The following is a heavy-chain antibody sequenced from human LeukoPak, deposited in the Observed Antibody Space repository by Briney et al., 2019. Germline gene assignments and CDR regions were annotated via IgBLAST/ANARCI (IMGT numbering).Heavy chain of an antibody. CDR3: AREGITMVRGVNSSGYYFDY. CDR2: IIPILGIA. V-gene: IGHV1-69*04. Sequence: SVKVSCKASGGTFSSYAISWVRQAPGQGLEWMGRIIPILGIANYAQKFQGRVTITADKSTSTAYMELSSLRSEDTAVYYCAREGITMVRGVNSSGYYFDYWGQGTLVTVSS. D-gene: IGHD3-10*01. CDR1: GGTFSSYA. J-gene: IGHJ4*02.